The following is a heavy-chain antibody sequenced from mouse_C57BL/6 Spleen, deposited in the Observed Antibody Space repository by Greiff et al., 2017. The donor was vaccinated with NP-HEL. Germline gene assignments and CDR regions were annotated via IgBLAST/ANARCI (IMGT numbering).Heavy chain of an antibody. CDR3: ASIYYGSSYGYFDV. J-gene: IGHJ1*03. CDR2: LNPSNGGT. CDR1: GYTFTSSW. V-gene: IGHV1-53*01. D-gene: IGHD1-1*01. Sequence: QVQLQQPGTELVKPGASVKLSCKASGYTFTSSWMHWVKQRPGHGLAWIGNLNPSNGGTNYNENFKSKATLTVDKSSSTAYMQISSLTSEDSAVYYCASIYYGSSYGYFDVWGTGTTVTVSS.